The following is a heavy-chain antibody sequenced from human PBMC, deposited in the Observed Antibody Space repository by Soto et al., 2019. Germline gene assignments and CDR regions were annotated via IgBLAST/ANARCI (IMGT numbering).Heavy chain of an antibody. J-gene: IGHJ2*01. CDR3: AHLMTQAGGYMAEAGKKPHWYFDL. CDR1: GFSLSTSGVG. D-gene: IGHD6-13*01. V-gene: IGHV2-5*02. CDR2: IYWDDDK. Sequence: QITLKESGPTLVKPTQTLTLTCTFSGFSLSTSGVGVGWIRQPPGKALEWLALIYWDDDKRYSTSLKSRLTITKDTSKNLVVLTMSNMDAFDTATDYCAHLMTQAGGYMAEAGKKPHWYFDLWGRGTLVTVSS.